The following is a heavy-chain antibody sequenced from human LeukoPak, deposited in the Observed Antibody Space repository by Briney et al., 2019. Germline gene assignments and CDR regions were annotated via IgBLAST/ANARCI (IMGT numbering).Heavy chain of an antibody. V-gene: IGHV3-48*02. D-gene: IGHD4-23*01. CDR3: ARVQPPPTVVTPRYYYYGMDV. CDR2: ISSSSSTI. J-gene: IGHJ6*02. CDR1: GFTFSSYS. Sequence: GGSLRLSCAASGFTFSSYSMNWVRQAPGKGLEWVSYISSSSSTIYYADSVKGRFTISRDNAKNSLYLQMNSLRDEATAVYYCARVQPPPTVVTPRYYYYGMDVWGQGTTVTVSS.